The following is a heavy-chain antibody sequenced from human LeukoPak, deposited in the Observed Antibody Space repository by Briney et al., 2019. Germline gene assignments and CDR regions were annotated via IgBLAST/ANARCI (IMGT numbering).Heavy chain of an antibody. D-gene: IGHD2-15*01. J-gene: IGHJ4*02. V-gene: IGHV3-74*01. CDR1: GFTFSTYW. CDR2: IDNDGRGT. Sequence: GGSLRLSCAASGFTFSTYWMHWVRQAPGKGLVWVSRIDNDGRGTSYADSVKGRFTISRDNAKNRLYLQMNSLRAEDTAVYYCARGGSCSDSWGQGTLVTVSS. CDR3: ARGGSCSDS.